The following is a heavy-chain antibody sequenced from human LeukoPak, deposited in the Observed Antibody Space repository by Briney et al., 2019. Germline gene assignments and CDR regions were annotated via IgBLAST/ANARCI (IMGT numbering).Heavy chain of an antibody. V-gene: IGHV4-34*01. CDR3: ARALKIPGYCSSTSCPPFYYYYYMDV. CDR1: GGSFSGYY. Sequence: SETLSLTCAVYGGSFSGYYWSWIRQPPGKGLEWIGEINHSGSTNYNPSLKSRVTISVDTSKSQFSLKLSSVTAADTAVYYCARALKIPGYCSSTSCPPFYYYYYMDVWGKGTTVTVSS. D-gene: IGHD2-2*01. J-gene: IGHJ6*03. CDR2: INHSGST.